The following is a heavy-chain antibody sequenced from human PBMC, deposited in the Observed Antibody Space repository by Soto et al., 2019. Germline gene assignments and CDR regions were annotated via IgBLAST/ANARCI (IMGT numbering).Heavy chain of an antibody. J-gene: IGHJ4*02. CDR3: ARESGYDGYFDF. V-gene: IGHV3-7*03. Sequence: GGSLRLSCEGSGFTFRGYWMSWVRQAPGKGLEWVANIKQDGSEKVYVDSVKGRFTISRDNGKNSLYLQMNSLRVEDTAIYYCARESGYDGYFDFWGLGT. D-gene: IGHD5-12*01. CDR1: GFTFRGYW. CDR2: IKQDGSEK.